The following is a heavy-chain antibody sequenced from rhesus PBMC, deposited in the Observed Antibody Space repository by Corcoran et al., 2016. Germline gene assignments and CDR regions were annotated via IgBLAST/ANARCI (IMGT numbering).Heavy chain of an antibody. CDR2: ISGSGGST. CDR3: AREGITIFGLVNDAFDF. Sequence: QVQLQESGPGLVKPSETLSLTCAVSGGSISSNYWSWIRQPPGKGLEWIGRISGSGGSTAYNPSLKSRVTISTDTSKNQFSLKLSSVTAADTAVYYCAREGITIFGLVNDAFDFWGQGLRVTVSS. J-gene: IGHJ3*01. D-gene: IGHD3-3*01. CDR1: GGSISSNY. V-gene: IGHV4-173*01.